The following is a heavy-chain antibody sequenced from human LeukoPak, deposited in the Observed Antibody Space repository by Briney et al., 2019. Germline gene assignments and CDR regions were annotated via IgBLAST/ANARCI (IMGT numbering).Heavy chain of an antibody. V-gene: IGHV3-23*01. J-gene: IGHJ4*02. D-gene: IGHD3-22*01. CDR3: TNCARASGYCHYDY. CDR2: ISGSGDAT. Sequence: PGGSLRLSCVVSGFNFNNYAMSWVRQAPGKGLEWVSGISGSGDATYYADSVKGRFTISRDNSKNTLYLQVNSLRAEDTAVYYCTNCARASGYCHYDYWGQGTLVTVSS. CDR1: GFNFNNYA.